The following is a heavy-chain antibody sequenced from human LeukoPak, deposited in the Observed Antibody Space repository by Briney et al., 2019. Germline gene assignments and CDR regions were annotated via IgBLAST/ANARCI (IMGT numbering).Heavy chain of an antibody. CDR3: ARGRLFYGSGSNGPQPRAPEAFDI. CDR1: GGSISSYH. CDR2: IFHSGST. V-gene: IGHV4-4*07. Sequence: PSETLSLTCRVSGGSISSYHWSWIRQPAGKELEWVGRIFHSGSTDYNPSLKSRVTMSVDTSKNQFSLNMTSVTAADTAVYYCARGRLFYGSGSNGPQPRAPEAFDIWGQGTMVTVSS. J-gene: IGHJ3*02. D-gene: IGHD3-10*01.